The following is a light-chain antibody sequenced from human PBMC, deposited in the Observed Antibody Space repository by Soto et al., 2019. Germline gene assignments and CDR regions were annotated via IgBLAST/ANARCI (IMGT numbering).Light chain of an antibody. V-gene: IGKV1-33*01. CDR2: DAS. CDR3: HQYDTYS. J-gene: IGKJ1*01. Sequence: DIQMTQSPSSLSASVGDRVTITCQASHDIRKYLNWYQQKPGKAPRLLIYDASNMEKGVPSRFTGSGSGTDFTLTISSLQPDDFATYFCHQYDTYSFGQGTKVDIK. CDR1: HDIRKY.